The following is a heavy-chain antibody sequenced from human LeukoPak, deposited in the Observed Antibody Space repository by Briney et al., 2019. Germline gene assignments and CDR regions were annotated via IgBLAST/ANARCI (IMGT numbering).Heavy chain of an antibody. CDR1: GFTFSGSW. CDR3: ARGNWNKLEVFDY. V-gene: IGHV3-7*01. CDR2: MNQDGSEK. J-gene: IGHJ4*02. D-gene: IGHD1/OR15-1a*01. Sequence: GGPLRLSCAASGFTFSGSWMAWVRQAPGKGLEWVANMNQDGSEKNYVDSVKGRFTISRDNAKNSLYLQMNSLRAEDTAVYYCARGNWNKLEVFDYWGQGTLVTVSS.